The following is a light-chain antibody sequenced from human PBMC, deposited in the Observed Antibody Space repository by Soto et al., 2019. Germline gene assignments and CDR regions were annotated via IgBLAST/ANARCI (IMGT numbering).Light chain of an antibody. Sequence: IVMTQSPATLSVSPGERATLSCRASQSVNIYLAWYQQKPGQAPRLLIFGASYRATGIPARFSGSGSGTEFNLTISSLQSEDFAVYYCQQYGNSPALTFGGGTKVDIK. CDR1: QSVNIY. J-gene: IGKJ4*01. CDR2: GAS. CDR3: QQYGNSPALT. V-gene: IGKV3D-15*02.